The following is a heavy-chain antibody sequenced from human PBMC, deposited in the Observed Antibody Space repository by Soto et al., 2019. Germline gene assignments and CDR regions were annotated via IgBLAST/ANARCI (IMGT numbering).Heavy chain of an antibody. V-gene: IGHV4-59*12. D-gene: IGHD3-10*01. CDR3: ARDLEGSGSYPYYYGMDV. CDR1: GGSISSYY. J-gene: IGHJ6*02. CDR2: IYYSGST. Sequence: LSLTCTVSGGSISSYYWSWIRQPPGKGLEWIGYIYYSGSTNYNPSLKSRVTISVDTSKNQFSLKLSSVTAADTAVYYCARDLEGSGSYPYYYGMDVWGQGTTVTVSS.